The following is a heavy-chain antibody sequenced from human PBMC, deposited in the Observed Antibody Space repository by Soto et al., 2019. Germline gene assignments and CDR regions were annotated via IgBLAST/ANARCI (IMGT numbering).Heavy chain of an antibody. CDR3: AKLPYYYDSSGYYGPFDY. CDR1: GFTFSSYA. J-gene: IGHJ4*02. D-gene: IGHD3-22*01. Sequence: GSLRLSCAASGFTFSSYAMSWVRRAPGKGLEWVSAISGSGGSTYYADSVKGRFTISRDNSKNTLYLQMNSLRAGDTAVYYCAKLPYYYDSSGYYGPFDYWGQGTLVTVYS. V-gene: IGHV3-23*01. CDR2: ISGSGGST.